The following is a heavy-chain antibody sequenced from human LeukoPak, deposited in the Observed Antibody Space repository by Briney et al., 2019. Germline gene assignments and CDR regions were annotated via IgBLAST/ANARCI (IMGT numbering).Heavy chain of an antibody. CDR3: ARDRPHFYYGSGSPLDAFDI. V-gene: IGHV1-69*13. Sequence: SVKVSCKASGGTFSSYAISWVRQAPGQGLEWMGGIIPIFGTANYAQKFQGRVTITADGSTSTAYMELSSLRSEDTAVYYCARDRPHFYYGSGSPLDAFDIWGQGTMVTVSS. D-gene: IGHD3-10*01. CDR2: IIPIFGTA. J-gene: IGHJ3*02. CDR1: GGTFSSYA.